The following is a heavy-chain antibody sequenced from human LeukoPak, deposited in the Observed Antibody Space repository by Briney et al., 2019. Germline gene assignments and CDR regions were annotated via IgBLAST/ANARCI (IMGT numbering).Heavy chain of an antibody. CDR1: GFTFSAYA. Sequence: QSGGSLRLSCAASGFTFSAYAMHWVRQAPGKGLESVAFIRLDGSNEYYADSVKGRFTISRDDSKNTLYLQMNSLRPEDTAVYYCAKDNPIEKVPGLGPGSWGQGTLVIVSS. V-gene: IGHV3-30*02. J-gene: IGHJ5*02. CDR3: AKDNPIEKVPGLGPGS. CDR2: IRLDGSNE. D-gene: IGHD2-2*01.